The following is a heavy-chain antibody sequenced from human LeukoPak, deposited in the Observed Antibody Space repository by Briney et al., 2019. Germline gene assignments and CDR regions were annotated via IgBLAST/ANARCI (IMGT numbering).Heavy chain of an antibody. CDR3: AKDRTTVITNAFDV. CDR1: GFTFSTLA. Sequence: GGSLRLSCAASGFTFSTLAMGWVRQPPGKGLEWVSSTTGSGITAYDADSVKGRFTISRDNSKNTLYLQMYSLRAEDTATYYCAKDRTTVITNAFDVWGQGTVVSVSS. J-gene: IGHJ3*01. V-gene: IGHV3-23*01. CDR2: TTGSGITA. D-gene: IGHD4-23*01.